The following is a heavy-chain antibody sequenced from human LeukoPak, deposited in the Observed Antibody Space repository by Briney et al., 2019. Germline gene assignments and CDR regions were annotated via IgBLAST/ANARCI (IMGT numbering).Heavy chain of an antibody. V-gene: IGHV3-23*01. J-gene: IGHJ3*02. D-gene: IGHD3-22*01. CDR3: AKDYYYDSSGPYAFDI. Sequence: GGSLRLSCAASGFTFSSYAVSWVRQAPGKGPEWVSGISASGSSTYYADSVKGRFTISRDSSKNTLYLQMNSLRAEDTAVYYCAKDYYYDSSGPYAFDIWGQGTMVTVSS. CDR2: ISASGSST. CDR1: GFTFSSYA.